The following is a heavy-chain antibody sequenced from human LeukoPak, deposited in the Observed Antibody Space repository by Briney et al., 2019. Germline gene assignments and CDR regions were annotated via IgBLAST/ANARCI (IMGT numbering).Heavy chain of an antibody. CDR3: TTSPGLWELPLDSYYMDV. V-gene: IGHV3-15*01. J-gene: IGHJ6*03. CDR2: IKSKTDGGTT. CDR1: GVTFSNAW. Sequence: GGSLRLSCAASGVTFSNAWMSWVRQAPGKGLEWVGRIKSKTDGGTTDYAAPVKGRFTISRDDSKNTLYLQMNSLKTEDTAVYYCTTSPGLWELPLDSYYMDVWGKGTTVTVSS. D-gene: IGHD1-26*01.